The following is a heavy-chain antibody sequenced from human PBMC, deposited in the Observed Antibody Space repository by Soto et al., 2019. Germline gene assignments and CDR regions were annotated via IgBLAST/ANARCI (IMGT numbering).Heavy chain of an antibody. V-gene: IGHV4-39*01. Sequence: QLQLQESGPGLVKPSEALSLTCTVSGGSISSSGHYWGWIRQTPGKGLEWIGNIFYSGGTHYNASFRSLVSLSVDSSKNQLSLKVTSVTAADTAVYYCARRSYGSGVDLWGRGTLVTVSS. CDR1: GGSISSSGHY. CDR3: ARRSYGSGVDL. J-gene: IGHJ5*02. CDR2: IFYSGGT. D-gene: IGHD3-10*01.